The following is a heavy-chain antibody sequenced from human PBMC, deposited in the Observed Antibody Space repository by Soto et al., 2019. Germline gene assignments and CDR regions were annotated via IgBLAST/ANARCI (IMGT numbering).Heavy chain of an antibody. V-gene: IGHV3-53*01. D-gene: IGHD1-1*01. CDR2: LYNHGKT. Sequence: EVQLVESGGGLTQPGGSMRLYCVVSGFIVSSSHMIWVRQAPGRGLEGVSILYNHGKTNYVDSVKGLFTITRDNSKNTVYLQMNSLSVEATAVDYWARLTEAERHWGQGALVTGSS. CDR1: GFIVSSSH. CDR3: ARLTEAERH. J-gene: IGHJ4*02.